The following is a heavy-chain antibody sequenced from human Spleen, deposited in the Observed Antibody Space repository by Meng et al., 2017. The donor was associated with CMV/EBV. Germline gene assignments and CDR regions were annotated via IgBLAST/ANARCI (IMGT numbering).Heavy chain of an antibody. CDR3: AVGLASSVIGLTPMDH. J-gene: IGHJ4*02. CDR2: LIPVFGTT. CDR1: GSFSRYV. V-gene: IGHV1-69*05. D-gene: IGHD3-22*01. Sequence: GSFSRYVISWVRQAPGQGLEWMGGLIPVFGTTKYAQKFQGRVKITTDESRTTGYMGLTSLTSDDTAVYYCAVGLASSVIGLTPMDHWGQGTLVTVSS.